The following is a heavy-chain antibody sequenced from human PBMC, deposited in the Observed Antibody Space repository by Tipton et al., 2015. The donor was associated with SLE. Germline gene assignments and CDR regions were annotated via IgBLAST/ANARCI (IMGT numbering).Heavy chain of an antibody. CDR3: GRDNGDNYGHGYRSYYFYYMDV. CDR1: GGTFSTYA. J-gene: IGHJ6*03. V-gene: IGHV1-69*01. CDR2: IIPLFGTP. Sequence: QVQLVQSGAEVKKPGSSVKVSCKSSGGTFSTYAISWVRQVPGQGLEWLGGIIPLFGTPNYAQRFQGRVTITADLSTSTAYMELSSLGSEDTAIYYCGRDNGDNYGHGYRSYYFYYMDVWGQGTTVTVSS. D-gene: IGHD3-16*02.